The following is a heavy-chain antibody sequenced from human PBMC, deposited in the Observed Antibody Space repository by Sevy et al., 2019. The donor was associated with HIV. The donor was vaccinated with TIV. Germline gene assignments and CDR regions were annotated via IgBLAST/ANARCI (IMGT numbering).Heavy chain of an antibody. Sequence: SQTLSLTCAISGDSVSSNSAAWNWIRQSPSRGLEWLRRTYYRSKWYNDYAVSVKSRITINPDTSKNQFSLQLNSVTPEDTAVYYCARDPSPTWPYYYDSSGYRGVDAFDIWGQGTMVTVSS. CDR1: GDSVSSNSAA. J-gene: IGHJ3*02. V-gene: IGHV6-1*01. D-gene: IGHD3-22*01. CDR2: TYYRSKWYN. CDR3: ARDPSPTWPYYYDSSGYRGVDAFDI.